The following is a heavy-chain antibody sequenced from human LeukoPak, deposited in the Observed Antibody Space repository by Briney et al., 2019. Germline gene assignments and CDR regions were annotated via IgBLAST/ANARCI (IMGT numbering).Heavy chain of an antibody. CDR2: IYHSGST. D-gene: IGHD3-10*01. CDR3: ARASYYYGSGSYNWDWFDP. CDR1: GYSISSGYY. J-gene: IGHJ5*02. V-gene: IGHV4-38-2*02. Sequence: SETLSLTCTVSGYSISSGYYWGWIRQPPGKGLEWIGSIYHSGSTYYNPSLKSRVTISVDTSKNQFSLKLSSVTAADTAVYYCARASYYYGSGSYNWDWFDPWGQGTLVTVSS.